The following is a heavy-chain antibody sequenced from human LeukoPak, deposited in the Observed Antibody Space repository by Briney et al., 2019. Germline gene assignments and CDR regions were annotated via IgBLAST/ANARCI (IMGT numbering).Heavy chain of an antibody. CDR2: MNPNSGNT. CDR1: GYTFTSYD. CDR3: ARGHYDFWSGPDYYYMDV. D-gene: IGHD3-3*01. Sequence: ASVTVSCKASGYTFTSYDINWERQATGQGLEWMGWMNPNSGNTGYAQKFQGRVTMTRNTSISTAYMELSSLRSDDTAVYYCARGHYDFWSGPDYYYMDVWGKGTTVTVSS. V-gene: IGHV1-8*01. J-gene: IGHJ6*03.